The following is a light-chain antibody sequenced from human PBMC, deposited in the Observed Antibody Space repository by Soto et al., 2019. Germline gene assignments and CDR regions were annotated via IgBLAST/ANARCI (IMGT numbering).Light chain of an antibody. Sequence: QSALTQPASVSGSPGQSITISCTGTSSDIGTYNFVSWYQQHPGKAPKLMIYDVTNRPSGVSNRFSGSKFGNTASLTISGLQAEDEADYYCSSYTASASYVFGSGTKLTVL. CDR3: SSYTASASYV. V-gene: IGLV2-14*03. CDR1: SSDIGTYNF. CDR2: DVT. J-gene: IGLJ1*01.